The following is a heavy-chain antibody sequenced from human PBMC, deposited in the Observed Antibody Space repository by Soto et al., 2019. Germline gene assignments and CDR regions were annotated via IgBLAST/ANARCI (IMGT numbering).Heavy chain of an antibody. CDR3: ARYCTNGVCYTGYYYGMDV. J-gene: IGHJ6*02. CDR2: IIPIFGTA. V-gene: IGHV1-69*13. D-gene: IGHD2-8*01. Sequence: SVKVSCKASGGTFSSYAISWVRQAPGQELEWMGGIIPIFGTANYAQKFQGRVTITADESTSTAYMELSSLRSEDTAVYYCARYCTNGVCYTGYYYGMDVWGQGTTVTVSS. CDR1: GGTFSSYA.